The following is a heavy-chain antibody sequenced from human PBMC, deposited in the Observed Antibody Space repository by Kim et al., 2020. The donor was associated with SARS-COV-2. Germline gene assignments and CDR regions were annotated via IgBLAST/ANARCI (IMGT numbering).Heavy chain of an antibody. D-gene: IGHD2-15*01. Sequence: GGSLRLSCAASGFTFSSYWMHWVRQAPGKGLVWVSRINSDGSSTSYADSVKGRFTISRDNAKNTLYLQMNSLRAEDTAVYYCARGALYFNYYYYMDVWGKGTTVTVSS. CDR2: INSDGSST. CDR3: ARGALYFNYYYYMDV. J-gene: IGHJ6*03. V-gene: IGHV3-74*01. CDR1: GFTFSSYW.